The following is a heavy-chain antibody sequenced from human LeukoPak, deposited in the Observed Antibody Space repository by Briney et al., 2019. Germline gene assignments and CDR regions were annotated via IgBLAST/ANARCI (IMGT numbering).Heavy chain of an antibody. V-gene: IGHV3-23*01. CDR2: ISGSGDT. CDR3: TKAIWYSSNLFDY. J-gene: IGHJ4*02. D-gene: IGHD6-13*01. Sequence: PGGSLRLSCAASGFTFSSYAMSWVRQVPGKGLEWVSAISGSGDTYYADSVKGRFTTSRDNSENTLYLQMNSLRAEDTAVYYCTKAIWYSSNLFDYWGQGTLVTVSS. CDR1: GFTFSSYA.